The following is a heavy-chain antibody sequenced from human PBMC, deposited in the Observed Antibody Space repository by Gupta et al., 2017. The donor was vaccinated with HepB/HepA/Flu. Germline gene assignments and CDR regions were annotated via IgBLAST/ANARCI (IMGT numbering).Heavy chain of an antibody. D-gene: IGHD5-18*01. V-gene: IGHV3-53*01. CDR2: IYRGGST. J-gene: IGHJ4*02. Sequence: EVQLVESGGGLIQPGGSLRLSCAASGFPVSSNYMSWVRQAPGKGLEWVSVIYRGGSTDYTDAVKGRFTISRDNSKNTLYLQMNSLRAEDTAVYYCARGTGYNYGFDYWGQGSLVTVSS. CDR3: ARGTGYNYGFDY. CDR1: GFPVSSNY.